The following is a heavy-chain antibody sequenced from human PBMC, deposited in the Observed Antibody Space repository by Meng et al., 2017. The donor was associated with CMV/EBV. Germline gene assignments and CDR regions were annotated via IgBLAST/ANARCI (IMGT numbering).Heavy chain of an antibody. CDR1: GFTVSSNY. Sequence: GASLKISCAASGFTVSSNYMSWVRQAPGKGLEWVSVIYSGGSTYYADSVKGRFTISRDNSKNTLYLQMNSLRAEDTAVYYCARDVGTHDYDFWSGPWQSYGMDVWGQGTTVTVSS. D-gene: IGHD3-3*01. J-gene: IGHJ6*02. CDR2: IYSGGST. V-gene: IGHV3-66*02. CDR3: ARDVGTHDYDFWSGPWQSYGMDV.